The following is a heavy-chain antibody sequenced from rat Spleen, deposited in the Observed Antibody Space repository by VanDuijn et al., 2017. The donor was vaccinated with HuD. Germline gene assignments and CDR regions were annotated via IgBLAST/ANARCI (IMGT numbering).Heavy chain of an antibody. CDR3: ARLGIF. Sequence: EVQLVESDGGLVQPGRSLKLSCAASGFTFSDYYMAWVRQAPTKGLEWVATISYDGSSTYYRDSVKGRFTISRDNAKSTLYLQMDSLRSEDTATYYCARLGIFWGQGVMVTVSS. V-gene: IGHV5-29*01. J-gene: IGHJ2*01. D-gene: IGHD1-6*01. CDR1: GFTFSDYY. CDR2: ISYDGSST.